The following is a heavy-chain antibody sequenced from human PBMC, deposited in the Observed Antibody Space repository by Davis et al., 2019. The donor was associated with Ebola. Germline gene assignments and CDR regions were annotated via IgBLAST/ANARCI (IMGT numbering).Heavy chain of an antibody. V-gene: IGHV1-8*02. CDR3: ARSDYGDLDY. CDR2: TNPKSGYT. Sequence: SVKVSCKASGYPFTNYDIHWVRQATGQGLEWMGWTNPKSGYTTYAQKFQGRVTMTRTTSMTTVYMELSSLRPDDTAMYFCARSDYGDLDYWGQGTQVTVSS. D-gene: IGHD4-17*01. CDR1: GYPFTNYD. J-gene: IGHJ4*02.